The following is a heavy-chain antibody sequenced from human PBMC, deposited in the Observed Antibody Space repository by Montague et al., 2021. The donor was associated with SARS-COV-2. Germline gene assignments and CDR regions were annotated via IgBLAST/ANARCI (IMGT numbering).Heavy chain of an antibody. Sequence: SETLSLTCTVSGGSISTYTRRRFRHPPGKELVWSVYEYYSGSINYYPSLNSRVTLSMDTSKNQFFLKLCSVTAADTAVYFCARGTRYYYDSTYYSDLWGRGTLVTVSS. CDR3: ARGTRYYYDSTYYSDL. CDR1: GGSISTYT. D-gene: IGHD3-22*01. J-gene: IGHJ2*01. CDR2: EYYSGSI. V-gene: IGHV4-59*01.